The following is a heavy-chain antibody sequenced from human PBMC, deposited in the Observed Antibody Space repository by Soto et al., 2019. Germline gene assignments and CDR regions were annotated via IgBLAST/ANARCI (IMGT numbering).Heavy chain of an antibody. CDR3: ARDLGYYDSSGYFDY. CDR1: GFTFSDYY. CDR2: ISSSGSII. V-gene: IGHV3-11*01. J-gene: IGHJ4*02. D-gene: IGHD3-22*01. Sequence: VGSLRLSCAASGFTFSDYYMSWVRQAPGKGLEWVSYISSSGSIIYYADSVKGRFTISRDNAKNSLYLQMNSLRAEDAAVYYCARDLGYYDSSGYFDYWGQGTLVTVSS.